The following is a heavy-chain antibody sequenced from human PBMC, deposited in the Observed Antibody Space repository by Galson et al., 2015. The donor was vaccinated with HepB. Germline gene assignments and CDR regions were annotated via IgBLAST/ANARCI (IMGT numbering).Heavy chain of an antibody. J-gene: IGHJ3*02. D-gene: IGHD3-3*01. V-gene: IGHV1-2*02. CDR2: INPNSGGT. CDR3: ARGVLRFLEWLPAGAFDI. Sequence: SVKVSCKASGYTFTGYDMHWVRQAPGQGLEWMGWINPNSGGTNYAQKFQGRVTMTRDTSISTAYMELSRLRSDDTAVYYCARGVLRFLEWLPAGAFDIWGQGTMVTVSS. CDR1: GYTFTGYD.